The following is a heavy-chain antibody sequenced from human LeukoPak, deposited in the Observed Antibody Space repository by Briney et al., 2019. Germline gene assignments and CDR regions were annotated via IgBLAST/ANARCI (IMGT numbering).Heavy chain of an antibody. CDR3: AKDLRVAAAGLTDY. J-gene: IGHJ4*02. D-gene: IGHD6-13*01. V-gene: IGHV3-21*04. CDR1: GFTFSSYS. Sequence: GGSLRLSCAASGFTFSSYSMDWVRQAPGKGLEWVSSISSSSNYIYYADSVKGRFTISRDNSKNTLYLQMNSLRAEDTAVYYCAKDLRVAAAGLTDYWGQGTLVTVSS. CDR2: ISSSSNYI.